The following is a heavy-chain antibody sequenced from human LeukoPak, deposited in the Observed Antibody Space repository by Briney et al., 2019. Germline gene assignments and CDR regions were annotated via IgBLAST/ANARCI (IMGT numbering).Heavy chain of an antibody. Sequence: PSETLSLTCAVSGVSISSGGYSWSWIRQPPGKGLEWIGYIYHSGSTYYNPSLKSRVTISVDRSKNQFSLKLSSVTAADTAVYYCARGGLDDWFDPWGQGTLVTVSS. D-gene: IGHD3/OR15-3a*01. J-gene: IGHJ5*02. V-gene: IGHV4-30-2*01. CDR2: IYHSGST. CDR1: GVSISSGGYS. CDR3: ARGGLDDWFDP.